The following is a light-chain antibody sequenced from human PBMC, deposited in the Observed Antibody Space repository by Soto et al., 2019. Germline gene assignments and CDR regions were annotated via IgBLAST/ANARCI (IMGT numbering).Light chain of an antibody. CDR2: ENN. CDR1: SSNIGAGYG. CDR3: QSYDSSLSAYV. Sequence: QSVLTQPPSVSGAPGQRVTISCTGSSSNIGAGYGVHWYQQVPGTAPKLLIYENNNRPSGVPDRFSGSRSGTSASLALTGLRAEDEADYYCQSYDSSLSAYVFGAGTKLTVL. V-gene: IGLV1-40*01. J-gene: IGLJ1*01.